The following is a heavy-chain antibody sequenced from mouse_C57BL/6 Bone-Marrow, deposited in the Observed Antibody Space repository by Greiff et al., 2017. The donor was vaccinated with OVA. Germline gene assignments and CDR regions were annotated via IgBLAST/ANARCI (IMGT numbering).Heavy chain of an antibody. CDR2: ISYDGSN. CDR3: ARRTTVWYFDV. D-gene: IGHD1-1*01. V-gene: IGHV3-6*01. CDR1: GYSITSGYY. J-gene: IGHJ1*03. Sequence: EVQLQQSGPGLVKPSQSLSLTCSVTGYSITSGYYWNWIRQFPGNKLEWMGYISYDGSNNYNPSLKNRISITRDTSKNQFFLKLNSVTTEDTATYYCARRTTVWYFDVWGTGTTVTVSS.